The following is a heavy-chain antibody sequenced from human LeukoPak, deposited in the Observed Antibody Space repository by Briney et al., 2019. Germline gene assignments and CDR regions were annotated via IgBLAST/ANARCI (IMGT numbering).Heavy chain of an antibody. CDR1: GYTFTRYG. Sequence: ASVKVSCKASGYTFTRYGMSWVRQAPGQGLEWMGWISAYNGNTNYAQKLQGRVTMTTDTPTSTAYMELRSLRSDDTAVYYCARGLKWLDDWYFDLWGRGTLVTVSS. CDR3: ARGLKWLDDWYFDL. J-gene: IGHJ2*01. D-gene: IGHD3-22*01. CDR2: ISAYNGNT. V-gene: IGHV1-18*01.